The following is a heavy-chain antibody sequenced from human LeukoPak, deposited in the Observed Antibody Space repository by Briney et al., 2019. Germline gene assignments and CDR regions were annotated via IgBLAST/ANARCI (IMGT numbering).Heavy chain of an antibody. CDR1: GYTFTSYD. D-gene: IGHD2-2*01. Sequence: ASVKVSCKASGYTFTSYDINWVRQATGQGLEWMGWMNPNSGNTGYAQKFQGRVTMTRNTSISTAYMELSSLRSEDTAVYYCAREYCSSTSCPAKYWGQGTLVTVSS. J-gene: IGHJ4*02. V-gene: IGHV1-8*01. CDR2: MNPNSGNT. CDR3: AREYCSSTSCPAKY.